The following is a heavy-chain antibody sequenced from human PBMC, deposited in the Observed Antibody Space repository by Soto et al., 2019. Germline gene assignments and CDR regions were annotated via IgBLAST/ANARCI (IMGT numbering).Heavy chain of an antibody. CDR3: ARGGKYCNNGVSSFYGTDV. D-gene: IGHD2-8*01. CDR1: GYTFTSYG. CDR2: ISAYNGNT. J-gene: IGHJ6*04. Sequence: ASVKVSCKASGYTFTSYGISWVRQAPGQGLEWMGWISAYNGNTNYAQKLQGRVTMTTDTSTSTAYMELRSLRSDDTAVYYCARGGKYCNNGVSSFYGTDVWGKGTTVTVSS. V-gene: IGHV1-18*01.